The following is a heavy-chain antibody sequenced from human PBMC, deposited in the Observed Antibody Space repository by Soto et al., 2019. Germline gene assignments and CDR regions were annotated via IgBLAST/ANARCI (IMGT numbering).Heavy chain of an antibody. J-gene: IGHJ4*02. D-gene: IGHD1-1*01. CDR3: TRWNGYADY. CDR1: GFRYSTYG. Sequence: EVQLLESGGGLVQPGGSLRLSCAVSGFRYSTYGVTWVRQAPGKRLEWVSGVSGGSGTTHYKDSVRGRFTVTGDNSKNTVYLEMNSLRLEDTAVYYCTRWNGYADYWGQGTLVTVSS. CDR2: VSGGSGTT. V-gene: IGHV3-23*01.